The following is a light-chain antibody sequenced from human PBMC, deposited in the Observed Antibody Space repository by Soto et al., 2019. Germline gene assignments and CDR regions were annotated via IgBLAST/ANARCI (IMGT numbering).Light chain of an antibody. CDR3: SSYTSIRTLYV. CDR2: EVS. Sequence: RFYEVSHRPPGVSNRFSGSKSDNTASLTISGLQAEDEADYYCSSYTSIRTLYVVGTGTMVTVL. V-gene: IGLV2-14*01. J-gene: IGLJ1*01.